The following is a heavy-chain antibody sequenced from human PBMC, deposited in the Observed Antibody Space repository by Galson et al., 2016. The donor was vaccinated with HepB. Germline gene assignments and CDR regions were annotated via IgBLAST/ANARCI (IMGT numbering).Heavy chain of an antibody. D-gene: IGHD3-22*01. J-gene: IGHJ3*02. CDR1: GFTFSSHA. CDR3: ANPIYFYDTSAPDDAFDI. CDR2: IAGNSGSI. V-gene: IGHV3-23*01. Sequence: SLRLSCAASGFTFSSHAMLWARQAPGKGLEWVSSIAGNSGSIYYADSVRGRFTISRDNSKNTLYLQMNSLRAEDTALYYCANPIYFYDTSAPDDAFDIWGQGTMVTVSS.